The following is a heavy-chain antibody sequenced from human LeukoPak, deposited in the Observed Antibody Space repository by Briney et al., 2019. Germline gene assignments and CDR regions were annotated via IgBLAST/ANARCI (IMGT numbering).Heavy chain of an antibody. CDR3: CLQLYYEILPGYPLDN. V-gene: IGHV3-15*01. CDR1: GFTFANAW. Sequence: GGSLRLSCAVSGFTFANAWMTWVRQAPGKGLEWVGQIRANSDGGTTDYAAPVEGRFTISRDDSKRTLYLQMSSLKTDDTAVYYCCLQLYYEILPGYPLDNWGQGTLVTVSS. J-gene: IGHJ4*02. CDR2: IRANSDGGTT. D-gene: IGHD3-9*01.